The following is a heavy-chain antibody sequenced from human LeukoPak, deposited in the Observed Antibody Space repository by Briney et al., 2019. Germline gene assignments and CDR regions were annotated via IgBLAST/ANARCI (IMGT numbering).Heavy chain of an antibody. J-gene: IGHJ3*02. CDR3: ARDGAEITMIVVVTARATRDAFDI. CDR1: GFTFSSYG. D-gene: IGHD3-22*01. CDR2: IWYDGSNK. V-gene: IGHV3-30*19. Sequence: GGSLRLSCAASGFTFSSYGMHWVRQAPGKGLEWVAVIWYDGSNKYYADSVKGRFTISRDNSKNTLYLQMNSLRAEDTAVYYCARDGAEITMIVVVTARATRDAFDIWGQGTMVTVSS.